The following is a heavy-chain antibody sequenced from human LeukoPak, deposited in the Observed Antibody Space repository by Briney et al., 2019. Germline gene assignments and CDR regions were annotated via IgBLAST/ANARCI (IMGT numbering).Heavy chain of an antibody. D-gene: IGHD4-17*01. CDR1: GYTFTSYG. V-gene: IGHV1-18*01. CDR3: ARDKEGDYANYWFDP. Sequence: GASVKVSCKASGYTFTSYGISWVRQAPGQGLEWMGWISAYNGNTNYAQKLQGRVTMTTDTSTSTAYMELRSLRSDDTAVYYCARDKEGDYANYWFDPWGQGTLVTVSS. J-gene: IGHJ5*02. CDR2: ISAYNGNT.